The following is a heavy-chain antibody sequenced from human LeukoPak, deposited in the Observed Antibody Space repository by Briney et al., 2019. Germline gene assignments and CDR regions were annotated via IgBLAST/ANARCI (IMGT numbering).Heavy chain of an antibody. CDR3: AKRVATISIDY. D-gene: IGHD5-12*01. CDR2: ISSSSSYI. Sequence: GGSLRLSCAASGFTFSSYSMNWVRQAPGKGLEWVSSISSSSSYIYYADSVKGRFTISRDNAKNSLYLQMNSLRAEDTAVYYCAKRVATISIDYWGQGTLVTVSS. CDR1: GFTFSSYS. J-gene: IGHJ4*02. V-gene: IGHV3-21*04.